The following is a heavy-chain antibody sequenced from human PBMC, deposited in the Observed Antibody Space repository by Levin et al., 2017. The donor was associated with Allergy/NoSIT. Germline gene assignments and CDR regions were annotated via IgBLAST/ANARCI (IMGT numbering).Heavy chain of an antibody. V-gene: IGHV3-23*01. CDR2: ISGSGGST. CDR3: AKVGPYGSGSYYNGQPYYMDG. D-gene: IGHD3-10*01. J-gene: IGHJ6*03. Sequence: GGSLRLSCAASGFTFSSYAMSWVRQAPGKGLEWVSAISGSGGSTYYADSVKGRFTISRDNSKNTLYLQMNSLRAEDTAVYYCAKVGPYGSGSYYNGQPYYMDGWGKGTTVTVSS. CDR1: GFTFSSYA.